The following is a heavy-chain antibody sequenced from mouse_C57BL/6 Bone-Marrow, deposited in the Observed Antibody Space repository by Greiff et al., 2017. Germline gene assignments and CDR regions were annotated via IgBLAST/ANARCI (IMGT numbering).Heavy chain of an antibody. J-gene: IGHJ3*01. V-gene: IGHV3-6*01. CDR2: ISYDGSN. CDR3: ASVWFAY. Sequence: EVKLVESGPGLVKPSQSLSLTCSVTGYSITSGYYWNWIRQFPGNKLEWMGYISYDGSNNYNPSLKNRISITRDTSKNQFFLKLNSVTTEDTATYYWASVWFAYWGQGTLVTVSA. CDR1: GYSITSGYY.